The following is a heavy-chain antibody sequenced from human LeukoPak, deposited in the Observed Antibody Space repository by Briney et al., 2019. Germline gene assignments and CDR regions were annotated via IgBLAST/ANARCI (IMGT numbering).Heavy chain of an antibody. CDR2: IYNSGRT. D-gene: IGHD3-22*01. Sequence: KPSETLSLTCTVSGDSISSYYWSWIRQPPGKGLEWIGYIYNSGRTNYNPSLKSRVTISVDTSKNQFSLKLSSVTAADTAVYYCARLGSGYYLYYFDYWGQGTPVTVSS. CDR1: GDSISSYY. CDR3: ARLGSGYYLYYFDY. J-gene: IGHJ4*02. V-gene: IGHV4-59*08.